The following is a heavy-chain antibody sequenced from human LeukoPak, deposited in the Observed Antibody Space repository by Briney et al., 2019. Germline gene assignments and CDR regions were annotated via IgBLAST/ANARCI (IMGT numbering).Heavy chain of an antibody. CDR3: ATSRGLELLRFDY. J-gene: IGHJ4*02. V-gene: IGHV1-2*02. CDR1: GYTFTGCY. Sequence: ASVKVSCKDSGYTFTGCYMHWVRQAPGQGLEWMGWINPNSGGTNYAQKFQGRVTMTRDTSISTAYMELSRLRSDDTAVYYCATSRGLELLRFDYWGQGTLVTVSS. D-gene: IGHD1-7*01. CDR2: INPNSGGT.